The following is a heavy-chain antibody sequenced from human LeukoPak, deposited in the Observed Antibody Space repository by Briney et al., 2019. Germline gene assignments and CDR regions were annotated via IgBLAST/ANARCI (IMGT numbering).Heavy chain of an antibody. CDR2: ITSSSTYI. J-gene: IGHJ4*02. CDR1: GFTLSSYS. V-gene: IGHV3-21*01. Sequence: GGSLRLSCAAPGFTLSSYSLNWVRQAAGKGLEWVSSITSSSTYIYFADSVKGRFTISRDNAKNSLFLQMSSLRVEDTGIYYCARGDYSSGWSLEYWGQGTLVTVSS. D-gene: IGHD6-19*01. CDR3: ARGDYSSGWSLEY.